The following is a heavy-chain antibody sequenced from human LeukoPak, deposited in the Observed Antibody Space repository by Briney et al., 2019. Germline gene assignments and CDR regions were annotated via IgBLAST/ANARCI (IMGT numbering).Heavy chain of an antibody. V-gene: IGHV4-31*03. J-gene: IGHJ4*02. CDR2: IYYSGST. CDR3: ARGPDDYGDYYYFDY. D-gene: IGHD4-17*01. CDR1: GGSISSGGYH. Sequence: SETLSLTCTVSGGSISSGGYHWSWVRQHPGKGLEWIGYIYYSGSTYYNPSLKSRVTISVDTSKNQFSLKLSSVTAADTAVYYCARGPDDYGDYYYFDYWGQGTLVTVSS.